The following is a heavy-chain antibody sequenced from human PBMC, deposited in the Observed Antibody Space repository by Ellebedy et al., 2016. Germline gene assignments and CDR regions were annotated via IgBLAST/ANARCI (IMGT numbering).Heavy chain of an antibody. Sequence: SETLSLTCTVSGDSMTANYWTWIRQPPGKALEWIGYIYYSGSTNYNPSLKSRVTISVDTSKNQFSLKLTSVTAADTAIYYCARRQYYFDSWGQGTPVTVSS. CDR3: ARRQYYFDS. CDR1: GDSMTANY. V-gene: IGHV4-59*08. CDR2: IYYSGST. J-gene: IGHJ4*02.